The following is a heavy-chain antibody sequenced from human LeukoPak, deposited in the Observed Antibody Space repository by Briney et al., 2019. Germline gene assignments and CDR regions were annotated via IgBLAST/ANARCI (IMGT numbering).Heavy chain of an antibody. CDR3: TRHRAYSSSSPFDY. CDR1: GGSISSLY. CDR2: IYYTGST. V-gene: IGHV4-59*08. Sequence: PSETLSLTCSVSGGSISSLYWSWIRQPPGKGLEWIGYIYYTGSTNYNPSLKSRVTMFVDMSKNQFSLRLSSVTAADTAVYYCTRHRAYSSSSPFDYWGQGTLVTVSS. J-gene: IGHJ4*02. D-gene: IGHD6-6*01.